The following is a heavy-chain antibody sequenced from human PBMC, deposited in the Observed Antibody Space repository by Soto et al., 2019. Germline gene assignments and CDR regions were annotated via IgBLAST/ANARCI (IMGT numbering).Heavy chain of an antibody. D-gene: IGHD6-13*01. J-gene: IGHJ5*02. CDR3: ASGAAAGTWWFDP. Sequence: EVQLVESGGGLVQPGGSLRLSCAASGFTFSSYSMNWVRQAPGKGLEWVPYISSSSSTIYYADSVKGRFTISRDNAKNSLYLQMNSLRDEDTAVYYCASGAAAGTWWFDPWGQGTLVTVSS. CDR1: GFTFSSYS. V-gene: IGHV3-48*02. CDR2: ISSSSSTI.